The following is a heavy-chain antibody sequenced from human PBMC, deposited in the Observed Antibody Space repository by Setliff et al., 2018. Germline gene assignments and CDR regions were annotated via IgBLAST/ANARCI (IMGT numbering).Heavy chain of an antibody. CDR3: AREGSGIDSTGYSRLLYH. J-gene: IGHJ4*02. CDR2: ISAYNGNT. D-gene: IGHD3-22*01. CDR1: GYTFTSYG. V-gene: IGHV1-18*01. Sequence: GASVKVSCKASGYTFTSYGISWVRQAPGQGLDWMGWISAYNGNTNYVQKLQGRVTMTTDTSTSTAYMELRNLRSDDTAVYFCAREGSGIDSTGYSRLLYHWGQGTLVTVSS.